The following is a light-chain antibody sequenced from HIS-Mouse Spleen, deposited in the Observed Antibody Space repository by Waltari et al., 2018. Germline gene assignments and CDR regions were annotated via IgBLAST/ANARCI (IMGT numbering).Light chain of an antibody. Sequence: DIQLTQSPSFLSASVGDRVTITCRASQGISSYLAWYQQKPGKAPKLLIYAASTLQSGVPSRFSGSGSGTEFTLTISSLQPEDFAVYYCQQYNNWLWTFGQGTKVEIK. CDR2: AAS. CDR3: QQYNNWLWT. CDR1: QGISSY. J-gene: IGKJ1*01. V-gene: IGKV1-9*01.